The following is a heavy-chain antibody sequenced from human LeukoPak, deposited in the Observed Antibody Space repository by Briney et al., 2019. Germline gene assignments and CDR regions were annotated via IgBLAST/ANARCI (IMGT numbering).Heavy chain of an antibody. D-gene: IGHD2-15*01. CDR1: GGTFSSYA. CDR2: IISIFGTA. CDR3: ASTLGYCSGGSCSHWFDP. V-gene: IGHV1-69*13. J-gene: IGHJ5*02. Sequence: ASVKVSCKASGGTFSSYAISWVRQAPGQGLEWMGGIISIFGTANYAQKFQGRVTITADESTSTAYMELSSLRSEDTAVYYCASTLGYCSGGSCSHWFDPWGQGTLVTVSS.